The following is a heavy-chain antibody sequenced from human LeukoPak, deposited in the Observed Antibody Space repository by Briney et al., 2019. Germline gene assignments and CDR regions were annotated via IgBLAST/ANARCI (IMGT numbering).Heavy chain of an antibody. V-gene: IGHV4-59*12. D-gene: IGHD4-17*01. CDR3: ARAYGDYSIQLYAFDI. CDR1: GGSISYYY. J-gene: IGHJ3*02. CDR2: IYHSGST. Sequence: SETLPLTCTVSGGSISYYYWSWIRQPPGKGLEWIGYIYHSGSTYYNPSLKSRVTISVDRSKNQFSLKLSSVTAADTAVYYCARAYGDYSIQLYAFDIWGQGTMVTVSS.